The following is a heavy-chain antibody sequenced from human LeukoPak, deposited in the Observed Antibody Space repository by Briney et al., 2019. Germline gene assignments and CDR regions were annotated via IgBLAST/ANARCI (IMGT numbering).Heavy chain of an antibody. V-gene: IGHV4-4*07. CDR1: GGSISSYY. CDR2: FYTSGNT. CDR3: AREGTGSYGRPFDY. J-gene: IGHJ4*02. D-gene: IGHD5-18*01. Sequence: SETLSLTCTVSGGSISSYYWSWIRQPAGKGLEWIGRFYTSGNTNYNPYLKSRVNMSLDTSMTQFSLKLTSVTAADTAVYYCAREGTGSYGRPFDYWGQGTLVTVSS.